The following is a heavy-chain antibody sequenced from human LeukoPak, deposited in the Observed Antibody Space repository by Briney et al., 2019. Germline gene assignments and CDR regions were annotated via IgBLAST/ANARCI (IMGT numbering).Heavy chain of an antibody. CDR1: GGTFSSYA. J-gene: IGHJ6*02. V-gene: IGHV1-69*13. D-gene: IGHD5-18*01. Sequence: SVKVSCKASGGTFSSYAISWVRQAPGQGLEWMGGIIPIFGTANYAQKFQGRVTITADESTSTAYMELSSLRSEDTAVYYCARDLSGGYSYDHYYYYGMDVWGQGTTVTVSS. CDR3: ARDLSGGYSYDHYYYYGMDV. CDR2: IIPIFGTA.